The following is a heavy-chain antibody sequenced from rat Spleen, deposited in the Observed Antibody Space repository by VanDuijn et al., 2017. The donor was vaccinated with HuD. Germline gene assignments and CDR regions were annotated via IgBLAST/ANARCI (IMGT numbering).Heavy chain of an antibody. CDR3: ARGDSYRGDGPR. Sequence: QVQLKESGPGLVQPSQTLSLTCTVSGFSLTSYNVHWLRQSTGKGLEWMGVIWNTGATRCNSALKSRLSISKDTSKSQVFLKMNSLQTEDTATCYCARGDSYRGDGPRWGQGVMVTVSS. CDR1: GFSLTSYN. D-gene: IGHD1-1*01. V-gene: IGHV2-41*01. J-gene: IGHJ2*01. CDR2: IWNTGAT.